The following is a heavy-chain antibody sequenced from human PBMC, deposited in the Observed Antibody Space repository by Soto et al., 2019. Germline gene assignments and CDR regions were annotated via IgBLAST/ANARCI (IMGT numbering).Heavy chain of an antibody. D-gene: IGHD6-19*01. CDR1: GFTFSSYA. CDR2: ISGSGDST. J-gene: IGHJ4*02. Sequence: GGSLRLSCAASGFTFSSYAMSWVRQAPGRGLEWVSIISGSGDSTNYADSVKGRFTISRDNSKNTLYLQMNSLRDEDTAVYYCAKAGRVDVAGTYYFDYWGQGTLVTVSS. CDR3: AKAGRVDVAGTYYFDY. V-gene: IGHV3-23*01.